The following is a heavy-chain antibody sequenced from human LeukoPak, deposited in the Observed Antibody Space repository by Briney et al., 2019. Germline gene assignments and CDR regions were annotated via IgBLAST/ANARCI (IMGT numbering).Heavy chain of an antibody. D-gene: IGHD3-22*01. CDR2: IYYSGST. CDR3: ARGSLDYYDSSGYFPPDY. Sequence: PSGTLSLTCTVSGGSISSYYWSWIRQPPGKGLEWIGYIYYSGSTNYNPSLKSRVTISVDTSKNQFSLKLSSVTAAGTAVYYCARGSLDYYDSSGYFPPDYWGQGTLVTVSS. CDR1: GGSISSYY. J-gene: IGHJ4*02. V-gene: IGHV4-59*01.